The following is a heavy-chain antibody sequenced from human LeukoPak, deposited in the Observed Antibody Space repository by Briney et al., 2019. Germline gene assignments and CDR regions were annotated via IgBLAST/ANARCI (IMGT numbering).Heavy chain of an antibody. J-gene: IGHJ4*02. Sequence: PGGSLRLSCAASGFTVSSNYMSWVRQAPGKGLEWVSVTYSGGSTYYADSVKGRFTISRDNSKNTLYLQMNSLRAEDTAVYYCARDIGYSSGTGYWGQGTLVTVSS. CDR3: ARDIGYSSGTGY. V-gene: IGHV3-53*01. CDR2: TYSGGST. CDR1: GFTVSSNY. D-gene: IGHD6-19*01.